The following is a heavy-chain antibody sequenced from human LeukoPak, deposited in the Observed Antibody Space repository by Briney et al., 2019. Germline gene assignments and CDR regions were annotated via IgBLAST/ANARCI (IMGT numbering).Heavy chain of an antibody. D-gene: IGHD2-21*02. CDR3: ATYCGGDCYSPHDAFDI. V-gene: IGHV3-7*05. J-gene: IGHJ3*02. Sequence: GGSLRLSCVASGFTLSSNWMSWVRQAPGKGLEWVANIKEDGSQKYYLDSMKGRFTISRDNAKNSLYLQMNSLRAEDTAVYYCATYCGGDCYSPHDAFDIWGQGTMVTVSS. CDR1: GFTLSSNW. CDR2: IKEDGSQK.